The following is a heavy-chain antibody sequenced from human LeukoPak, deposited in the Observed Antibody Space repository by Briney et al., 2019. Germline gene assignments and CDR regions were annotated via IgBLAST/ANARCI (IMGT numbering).Heavy chain of an antibody. J-gene: IGHJ5*02. V-gene: IGHV4-39*01. Sequence: SETLSLTCTVSGGSISSSSYYWGWIRQPPGTGLEWIGSIYYRGSTYYNPSLKSRVTISVDTSKNQFSLKLSSVTAADTAVYYCARLNYYGSGSYELDPWGQGTLVTVSS. CDR1: GGSISSSSYY. CDR2: IYYRGST. D-gene: IGHD3-10*01. CDR3: ARLNYYGSGSYELDP.